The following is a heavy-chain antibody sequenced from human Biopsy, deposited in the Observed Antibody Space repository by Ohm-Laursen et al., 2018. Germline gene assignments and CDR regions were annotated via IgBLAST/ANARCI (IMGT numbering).Heavy chain of an antibody. V-gene: IGHV3-23*01. CDR1: GFPFSTYA. Sequence: GSLRLSCAASGFPFSTYAMSWVRQTPGKGLGWVSSINGGGDGTFYADSVKGRFSISRDNSKNTLYLQMKSLRAEDTALYYCAKDLKWDVSADYFDFWGQGTLVTVSS. CDR3: AKDLKWDVSADYFDF. D-gene: IGHD1-26*01. J-gene: IGHJ4*02. CDR2: INGGGDGT.